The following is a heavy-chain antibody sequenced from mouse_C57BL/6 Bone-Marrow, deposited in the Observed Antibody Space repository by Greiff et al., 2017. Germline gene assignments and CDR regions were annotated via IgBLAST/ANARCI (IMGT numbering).Heavy chain of an antibody. J-gene: IGHJ1*03. CDR3: AREGWLLLHWYFDV. CDR2: INPSNGGT. Sequence: QVQLQQPGTELVKPGASVKLSCKASGYTFTSYWMHWVKQRPGQGLEWIGNINPSNGGTNYNEKFKSKATLTVDKSSSTAYMQLSSLTSEDSAVYYCAREGWLLLHWYFDVWGTGTTVTVSS. CDR1: GYTFTSYW. D-gene: IGHD2-3*01. V-gene: IGHV1-53*01.